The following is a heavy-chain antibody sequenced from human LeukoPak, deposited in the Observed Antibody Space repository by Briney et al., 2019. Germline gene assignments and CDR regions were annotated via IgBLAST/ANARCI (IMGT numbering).Heavy chain of an antibody. Sequence: GRSLRLSCAASGFIFDDHGMHWVRQAPGKGLEWVSGISWNSGSIGYADSVKGRFTISRDNAKNSLYLQMNSLRAEDTALYYCAKDIGRGYSYGYAEYFQHWGQGTLVTVSS. D-gene: IGHD5-18*01. J-gene: IGHJ1*01. V-gene: IGHV3-9*01. CDR3: AKDIGRGYSYGYAEYFQH. CDR1: GFIFDDHG. CDR2: ISWNSGSI.